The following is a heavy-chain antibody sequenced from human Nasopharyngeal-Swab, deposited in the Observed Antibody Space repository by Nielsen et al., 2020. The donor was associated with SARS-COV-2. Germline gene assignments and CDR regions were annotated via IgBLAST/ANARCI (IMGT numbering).Heavy chain of an antibody. Sequence: GGSLRLSCAASGFTFSSYWMSWVRQAPGIGLEWVANIKQDGSEKYYVDSVKGRFTISRDNAKNSLYLQMNSLRAEDTAVYYCASNPQRGYSYGYPRVDYWGQGTLVTVSS. D-gene: IGHD5-18*01. CDR1: GFTFSSYW. CDR2: IKQDGSEK. V-gene: IGHV3-7*05. CDR3: ASNPQRGYSYGYPRVDY. J-gene: IGHJ4*02.